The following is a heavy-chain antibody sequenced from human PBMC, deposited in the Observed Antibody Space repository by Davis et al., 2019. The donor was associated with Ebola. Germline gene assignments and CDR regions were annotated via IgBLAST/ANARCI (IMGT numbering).Heavy chain of an antibody. V-gene: IGHV4-61*09. D-gene: IGHD6-19*01. CDR2: IYTSGST. CDR1: GGSISSGSYY. CDR3: ARDLGEGSGWYGGWGNWFDP. Sequence: PSETLSLTCTVSGGSISSGSYYWSWIRQPAGKGLEWIGHIYTSGSTNYNPSLKSRVTISVGTSKNQFSLKLSSVTAADTAVYYCARDLGEGSGWYGGWGNWFDPWGQGTLVTVSS. J-gene: IGHJ5*02.